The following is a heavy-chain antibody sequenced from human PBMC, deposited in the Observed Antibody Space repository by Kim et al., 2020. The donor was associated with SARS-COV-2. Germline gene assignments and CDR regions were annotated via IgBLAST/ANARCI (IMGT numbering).Heavy chain of an antibody. J-gene: IGHJ6*02. V-gene: IGHV6-1*01. CDR3: ARRKTGYGVDV. CDR2: YS. Sequence: YSDYAESLKSRITIKADTSKNQFSLQLSSVTPEDTAVYYCARRKTGYGVDVWGQGTTVTVSS.